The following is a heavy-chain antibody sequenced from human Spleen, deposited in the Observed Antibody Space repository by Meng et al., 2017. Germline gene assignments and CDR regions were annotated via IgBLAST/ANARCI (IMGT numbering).Heavy chain of an antibody. D-gene: IGHD3-22*01. CDR1: GGTFSSYA. CDR3: ASPFPSKYYDSSGYYYRAFDI. CDR2: IIPIFGTA. V-gene: IGHV1-69*06. Sequence: SVKVSCKASGGTFSSYAISWVRQAPGQGLEWMGGIIPIFGTANYAQKFQGRVTITADKSTSTAYMELSSLRSEDTAVYYCASPFPSKYYDSSGYYYRAFDIWGQGTMVTVSS. J-gene: IGHJ3*02.